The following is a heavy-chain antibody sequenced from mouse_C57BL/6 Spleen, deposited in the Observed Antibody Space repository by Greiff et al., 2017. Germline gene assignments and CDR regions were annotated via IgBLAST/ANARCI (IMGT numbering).Heavy chain of an antibody. D-gene: IGHD3-2*02. Sequence: VQLQQPGAELVKPGASVKLSCKASGYTFTSYWMQWVKQRPGQGLEWIGEIDPSDSYTNYNQKFKGKATLTVDTSSSTAYMQLSSLTSEDSAVYYCARGAQATRFAYWGQGTLVTVSA. CDR2: IDPSDSYT. J-gene: IGHJ3*01. CDR3: ARGAQATRFAY. CDR1: GYTFTSYW. V-gene: IGHV1-50*01.